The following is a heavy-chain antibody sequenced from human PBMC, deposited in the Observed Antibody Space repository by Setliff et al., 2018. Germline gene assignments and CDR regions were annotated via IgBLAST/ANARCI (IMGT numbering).Heavy chain of an antibody. J-gene: IGHJ5*02. D-gene: IGHD3-9*01. V-gene: IGHV4-61*08. CDR1: GDSISSGDDF. CDR3: ARDLTGWGWFDP. Sequence: KPSETLSLTCTVSGDSISSGDDFWSWIRQPPGKGLEWIGYIYYSGNSNYDTNYNPSLKSRVTISIDTSKNQFSLKLSSVTAADTAVYYCARDLTGWGWFDPWGQGTLVTVSS. CDR2: IYYSGNSNYDT.